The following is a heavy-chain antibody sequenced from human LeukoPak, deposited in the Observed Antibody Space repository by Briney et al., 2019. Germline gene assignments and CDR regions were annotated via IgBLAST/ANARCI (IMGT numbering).Heavy chain of an antibody. J-gene: IGHJ4*02. CDR3: ARDGYSSGWFDFDY. D-gene: IGHD6-19*01. CDR1: GFPFRSYA. CDR2: ISYDGINE. Sequence: GGSLRLSCAASGFPFRSYAMHWVRQAPGKGLEWLAVISYDGINEFYADSVKGRFTISRDNSENTLYLQMNSLRAEDTAVYYCARDGYSSGWFDFDYWGQGTLVTVSS. V-gene: IGHV3-30*04.